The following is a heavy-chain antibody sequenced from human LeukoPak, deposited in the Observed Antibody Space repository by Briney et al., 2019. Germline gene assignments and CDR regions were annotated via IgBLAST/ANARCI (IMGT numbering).Heavy chain of an antibody. CDR3: ASLGYCGSSTCYGY. D-gene: IGHD2-2*01. J-gene: IGHJ4*02. CDR2: IKEDASEK. Sequence: GGSLRLSCAASGFTFSSYWMTWVRQAPGKGLEWVANIKEDASEKYYVDSVKGRFTISRDNAKNSLYLQMNSLRVEDTAVYYCASLGYCGSSTCYGYWGQGTLVTVSS. CDR1: GFTFSSYW. V-gene: IGHV3-7*02.